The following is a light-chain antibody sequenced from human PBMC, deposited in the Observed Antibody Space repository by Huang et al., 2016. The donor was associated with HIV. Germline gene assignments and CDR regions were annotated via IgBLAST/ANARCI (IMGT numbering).Light chain of an antibody. Sequence: AIQMTQSPSSLSASVGDRITITCRASQDIGSDLGWYQQKPGKAPKLLIYAASSLQIGVSSTFNGSGSGTDFTLTITSLQPEDFATYYCLQDSSYPWTFGQGTKVEIK. CDR2: AAS. CDR1: QDIGSD. V-gene: IGKV1-6*01. J-gene: IGKJ1*01. CDR3: LQDSSYPWT.